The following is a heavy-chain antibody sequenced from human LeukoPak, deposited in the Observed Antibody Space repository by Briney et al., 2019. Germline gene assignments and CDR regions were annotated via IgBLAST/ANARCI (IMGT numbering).Heavy chain of an antibody. CDR1: GFTFSSYG. J-gene: IGHJ1*01. CDR2: IRYDGSNK. Sequence: PGGSLRLSCAASGFTFSSYGMHWVRQAPGKGLEWVAFIRYDGSNKYYADSVKGRFTISRDNSKNTLYLQMNSLRAEDTAVYYCARDFDIVGATKYFQHWGQGTLVTVSS. D-gene: IGHD1-26*01. CDR3: ARDFDIVGATKYFQH. V-gene: IGHV3-30*02.